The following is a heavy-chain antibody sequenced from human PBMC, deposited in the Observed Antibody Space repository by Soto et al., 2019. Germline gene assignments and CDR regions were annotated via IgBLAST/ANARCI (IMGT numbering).Heavy chain of an antibody. CDR3: AAPPRS. D-gene: IGHD6-6*01. CDR1: DASSTRYY. Sequence: PSENLSFNCPVGDASSTRYYWNWIRQPPGKGLEWIGYIYNSGNTNYNPSLRSRVTISVDTSKNQFSLKLTSVTAADTAVCYCAAPPRSWGQGSLFTVSS. J-gene: IGHJ5*02. V-gene: IGHV4-59*01. CDR2: IYNSGNT.